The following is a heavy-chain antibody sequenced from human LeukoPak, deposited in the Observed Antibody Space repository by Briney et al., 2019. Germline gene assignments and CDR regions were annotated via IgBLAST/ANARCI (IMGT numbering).Heavy chain of an antibody. V-gene: IGHV1-69*01. D-gene: IGHD1-26*01. CDR2: IIPIFGTA. J-gene: IGHJ2*01. Sequence: AASVKVSCKASGGTFSSYANSWVRQAPGQGLEWMGGIIPIFGTANYAQKFQGRVTITADESTSTAYMELSSLRSEDTAVYYCARVQGGDWYFDLWGRGTLVTVSS. CDR3: ARVQGGDWYFDL. CDR1: GGTFSSYA.